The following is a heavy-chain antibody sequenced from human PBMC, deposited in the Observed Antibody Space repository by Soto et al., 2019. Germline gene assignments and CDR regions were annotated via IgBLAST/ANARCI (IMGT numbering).Heavy chain of an antibody. J-gene: IGHJ2*01. D-gene: IGHD7-27*01. V-gene: IGHV3-30*18. CDR2: ISYDGSNK. CDR3: AKDGPRDWGFYWYFDL. CDR1: GFTFSSYG. Sequence: GGSLRLSCAASGFTFSSYGMHWVRQAPGKGLEWVAVISYDGSNKYYADSVKGRFTISRDNSKNTLYLQMNSLRAEDTAVYYCAKDGPRDWGFYWYFDLWGRGTLVTVSS.